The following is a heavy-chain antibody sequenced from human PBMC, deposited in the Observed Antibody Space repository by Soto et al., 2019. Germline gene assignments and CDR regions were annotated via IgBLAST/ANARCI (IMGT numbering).Heavy chain of an antibody. J-gene: IGHJ6*02. D-gene: IGHD4-17*01. V-gene: IGHV1-69*13. CDR3: ARPYDYGGNKRPNYYYCYGMDV. CDR2: IIPIFGTA. CDR1: GGTFSSYA. Sequence: SVKVSCKASGGTFSSYAISWVRQAPGQGLEWMGGIIPIFGTANYAQKFQGRVTITADESTSTAYMELSSLRSEDTAVYYCARPYDYGGNKRPNYYYCYGMDVWGQGTTVTVSS.